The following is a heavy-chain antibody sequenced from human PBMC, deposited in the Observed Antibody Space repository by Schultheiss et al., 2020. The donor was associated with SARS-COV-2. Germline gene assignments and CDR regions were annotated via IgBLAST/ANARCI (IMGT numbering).Heavy chain of an antibody. CDR2: IYFTGIT. D-gene: IGHD5-24*01. V-gene: IGHV4-59*01. CDR3: ARATRVESLFSVRGGSFDF. CDR1: GSSITGFF. Sequence: SETLSLTCSVSGSSITGFFWTWIRQPPGKGLDPIGNIYFTGITKYNPSLKSRVTISIDTSKNPFSLKLGSVTAADTAVYFCARATRVESLFSVRGGSFDFWGRGALVTVSS. J-gene: IGHJ4*02.